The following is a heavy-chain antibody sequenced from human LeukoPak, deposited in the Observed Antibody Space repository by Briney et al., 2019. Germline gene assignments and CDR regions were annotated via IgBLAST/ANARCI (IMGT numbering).Heavy chain of an antibody. Sequence: SEILSLTCTVSGGSISSYYWSWIRQPPGKGLEWIGYIYTSGSTNYNPSLKSRVTISVDTSKNQFSLKLSSVTAADTAVYYCARGRLQDYYYYMDVWGKGTTVTVSS. CDR1: GGSISSYY. D-gene: IGHD4-11*01. CDR2: IYTSGST. CDR3: ARGRLQDYYYYMDV. V-gene: IGHV4-4*09. J-gene: IGHJ6*03.